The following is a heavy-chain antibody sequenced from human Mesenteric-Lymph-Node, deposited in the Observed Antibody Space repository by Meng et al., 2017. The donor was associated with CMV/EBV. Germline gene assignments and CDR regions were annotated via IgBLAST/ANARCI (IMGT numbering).Heavy chain of an antibody. CDR2: ISGSGGST. D-gene: IGHD2-2*02. CDR3: ARWDDCSSTSCYTDYFDY. CDR1: GFTFSSYA. V-gene: IGHV3-23*01. Sequence: GESLKISCAASGFTFSSYAMSWVRQAPGKGLEWVSAISGSGGSTYYADSVKGRFTISRDNSKNTLHLQMNSLRAEDTAVYYCARWDDCSSTSCYTDYFDYWGQGTLVTVSS. J-gene: IGHJ4*02.